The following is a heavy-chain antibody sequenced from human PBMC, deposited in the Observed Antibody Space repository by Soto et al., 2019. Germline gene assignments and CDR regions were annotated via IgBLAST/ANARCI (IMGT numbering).Heavy chain of an antibody. CDR1: GGTFSSYA. J-gene: IGHJ5*02. V-gene: IGHV1-69*01. CDR2: IIPIFGTA. CDR3: ARTARYCSSTSCYIPWFDP. D-gene: IGHD2-2*02. Sequence: KVSCKASGGTFSSYAISWVRQAPGQGLEWMGGIIPIFGTANYAQKFQGRVTITADESTSTAYMELSSLRSEDTAVYYCARTARYCSSTSCYIPWFDPWGQGTLVTVSS.